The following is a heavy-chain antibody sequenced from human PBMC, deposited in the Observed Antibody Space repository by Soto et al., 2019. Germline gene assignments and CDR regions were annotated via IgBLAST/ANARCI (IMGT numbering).Heavy chain of an antibody. Sequence: ASVKVSCKASGYTFTSYDINWVRQATGQGLEWMGWMNPNSGNTGYAQKFQGRVTMTRDTSTSTVYMELSRLRSDDTAVYYCARAPDIVVVPAAIGWFDPWGQGTLVTVSS. J-gene: IGHJ5*02. CDR1: GYTFTSYD. D-gene: IGHD2-2*01. V-gene: IGHV1-8*01. CDR2: MNPNSGNT. CDR3: ARAPDIVVVPAAIGWFDP.